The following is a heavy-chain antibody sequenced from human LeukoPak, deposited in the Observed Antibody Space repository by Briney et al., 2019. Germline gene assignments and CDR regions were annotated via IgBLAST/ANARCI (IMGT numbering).Heavy chain of an antibody. CDR2: INPAASVK. J-gene: IGHJ5*02. V-gene: IGHV3-7*01. CDR3: APSP. Sequence: GGSLRLSCAASGFSLSSYWINWVRQAPGKGLEWVANINPAASVKYYVDSVKGRFTISRDDAENSFYLQMNNLRVEDTAIYYCAPSPWGQGTLVTVSS. CDR1: GFSLSSYW.